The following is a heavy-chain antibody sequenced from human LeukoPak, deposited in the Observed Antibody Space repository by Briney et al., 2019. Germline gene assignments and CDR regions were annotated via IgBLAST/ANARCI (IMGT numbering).Heavy chain of an antibody. J-gene: IGHJ4*02. CDR3: ASDVGRGFDY. CDR2: INELGNDK. V-gene: IGHV3-7*01. Sequence: PGGSLRLSCAASGFTSTRYWMTWVRHVPGKGLEWVANINELGNDKYYMDSVKGRFTISRDNAKNSVYLQMNSLRDEDTSVYYCASDVGRGFDYWGQGTLVTVSS. D-gene: IGHD3-10*01. CDR1: GFTSTRYW.